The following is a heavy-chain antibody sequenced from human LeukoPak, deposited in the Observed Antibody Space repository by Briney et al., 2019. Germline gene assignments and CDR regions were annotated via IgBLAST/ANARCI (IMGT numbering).Heavy chain of an antibody. D-gene: IGHD6-13*01. CDR1: GGSISSYY. J-gene: IGHJ4*02. CDR3: ARDSGSSSWLRVDY. V-gene: IGHV4-4*07. Sequence: SEPLSLTCTVSGGSISSYYWSWIRQPAGKGLEWLGRIYSSGRTIYNPSIKRRVTMSVDTSKNQFSLKLSSVTAADTAVYYCARDSGSSSWLRVDYWGQGTLVTVSS. CDR2: IYSSGRT.